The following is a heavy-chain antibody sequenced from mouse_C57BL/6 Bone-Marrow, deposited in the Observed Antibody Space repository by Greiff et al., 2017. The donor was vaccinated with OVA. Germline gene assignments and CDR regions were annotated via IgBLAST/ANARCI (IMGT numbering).Heavy chain of an antibody. J-gene: IGHJ4*01. CDR3: ARSDTTVVDYYAMDY. CDR1: GYTFTDYY. D-gene: IGHD1-1*01. CDR2: INPNNGGT. Sequence: EVQLQQSGPELVKPGASVKISCKASGYTFTDYYMNWVKQSHGKSLEWIGDINPNNGGTSYNQKFKGKATLTVDKSSSTAYMELRSLTSEDSAVYYCARSDTTVVDYYAMDYWGQGTSVTVSS. V-gene: IGHV1-26*01.